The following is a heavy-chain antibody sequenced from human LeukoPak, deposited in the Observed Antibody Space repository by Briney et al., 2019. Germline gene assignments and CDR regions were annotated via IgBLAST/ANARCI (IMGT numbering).Heavy chain of an antibody. J-gene: IGHJ4*02. V-gene: IGHV3-33*01. D-gene: IGHD2-2*01. CDR2: IWYDGSNK. Sequence: GGSLRLSCAASGFTFSIYGMPWVRQSPGKGLEWVAVIWYDGSNKYYTDSVKGRFTISRDNSKNTLYLQMNSLRAEDTAVYYCARGGCSSTSCLDYWGQGTLVTVSS. CDR3: ARGGCSSTSCLDY. CDR1: GFTFSIYG.